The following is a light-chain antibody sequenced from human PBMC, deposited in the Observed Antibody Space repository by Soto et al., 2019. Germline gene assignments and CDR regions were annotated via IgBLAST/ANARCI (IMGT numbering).Light chain of an antibody. V-gene: IGKV1-33*01. Sequence: DIEMTQSPSSLSASVGDRVTITCQASQHISNYLNWYRQRPGKAPQLLIYEASNLQTGVSSRFSGTGSGTDFTFTITSLQPEEFATYYCQHYDNFPVTFGGGTKVEIK. CDR2: EAS. CDR1: QHISNY. J-gene: IGKJ4*01. CDR3: QHYDNFPVT.